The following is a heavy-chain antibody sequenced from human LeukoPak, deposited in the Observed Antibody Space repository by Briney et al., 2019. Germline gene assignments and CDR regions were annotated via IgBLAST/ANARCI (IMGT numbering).Heavy chain of an antibody. J-gene: IGHJ5*02. CDR2: INHSGST. CDR1: GGSFSGYY. CDR3: ARGGGGGWAAAANWFDP. V-gene: IGHV4-34*01. D-gene: IGHD6-13*01. Sequence: PSETLSLTCAVYGGSFSGYYWSWIRQPPGKGREWIGEINHSGSTNYNPSLKSRVTITVDTTKNQFSLKLSSVTAADTAVYYCARGGGGGWAAAANWFDPWGQGTLVTVSS.